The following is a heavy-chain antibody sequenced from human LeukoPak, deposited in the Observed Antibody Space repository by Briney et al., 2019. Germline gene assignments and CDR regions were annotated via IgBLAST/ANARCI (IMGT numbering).Heavy chain of an antibody. J-gene: IGHJ3*02. CDR3: ARGYFDNNDYSNAFDI. CDR1: GGSISSYY. V-gene: IGHV4-59*01. CDR2: IYYSGST. D-gene: IGHD3-22*01. Sequence: SETLSLTCTVSGGSISSYYWSWIRQPPGKGLEWIGYIYYSGSTNYNPSLKSRVATSVDTVKNQFSLNLSSVTAADTAVYYCARGYFDNNDYSNAFDIWGRGTMVTVSS.